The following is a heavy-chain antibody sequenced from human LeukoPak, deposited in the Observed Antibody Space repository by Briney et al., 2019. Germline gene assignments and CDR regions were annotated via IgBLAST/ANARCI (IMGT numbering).Heavy chain of an antibody. J-gene: IGHJ4*02. CDR3: ARDPSSSSWYGG. V-gene: IGHV3-21*01. CDR2: ISSSSSYI. CDR1: GFTFSSYS. Sequence: GGSLRLSCAASGFTFSSYSMNWVRQAPGKGLEWVSSISSSSSYIYYADSVKGRFTISRDNAKNSLYLQINSLRAEDTAVYYCARDPSSSSWYGGWGQGTLVTVSS. D-gene: IGHD6-13*01.